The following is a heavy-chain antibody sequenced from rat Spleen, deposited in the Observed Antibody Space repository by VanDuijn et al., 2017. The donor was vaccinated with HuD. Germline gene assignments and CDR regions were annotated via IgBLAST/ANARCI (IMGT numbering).Heavy chain of an antibody. CDR2: IWSGGST. J-gene: IGHJ2*01. CDR3: TRSDPGPPFDY. CDR1: GFSLTSNS. D-gene: IGHD1-4*01. Sequence: QVQLKESGPGLVQPSQTLSLTCTVSGFSLTSNSVSWVRQPPGKGLEWMGAIWSGGSTDYNSALKSRLCISRDTSKSQVFLKRNSLQTEDTAIYCCTRSDPGPPFDYWGQGVMVTVSS. V-gene: IGHV2-1*01.